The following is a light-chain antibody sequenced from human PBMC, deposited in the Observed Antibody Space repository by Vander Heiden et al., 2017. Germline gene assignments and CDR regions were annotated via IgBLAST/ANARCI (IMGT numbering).Light chain of an antibody. CDR3: QEDDSTPQIT. Sequence: SGVPDRFSGSGSGTDFTLTISSRQAEDVAVYSCQEDDSTPQITFGGGTKVEIK. V-gene: IGKV4-1*01. J-gene: IGKJ4*01.